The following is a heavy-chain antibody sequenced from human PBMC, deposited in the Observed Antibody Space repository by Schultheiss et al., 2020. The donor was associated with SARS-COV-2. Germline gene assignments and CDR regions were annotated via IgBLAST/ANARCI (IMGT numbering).Heavy chain of an antibody. J-gene: IGHJ3*02. V-gene: IGHV4-34*01. CDR3: ARRGFYYGSSADRQDAFDM. CDR1: GGSFSGYY. CDR2: INHSGST. D-gene: IGHD3-22*01. Sequence: SETLSLTCAVYGGSFSGYYWSWIRQPPGKGLEWIGEINHSGSTNYNPSLKSRVTISVDTSKNQFSLKLSSVTAADTAVYYCARRGFYYGSSADRQDAFDMWGQGTMVTVSS.